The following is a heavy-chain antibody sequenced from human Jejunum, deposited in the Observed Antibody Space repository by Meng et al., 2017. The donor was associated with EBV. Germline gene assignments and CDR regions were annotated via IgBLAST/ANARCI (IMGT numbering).Heavy chain of an antibody. CDR1: GFTFSSYG. Sequence: VQLVGFGGGVVQPGRSLGLSCAAFGFTFSSYGIHWVRQAPGKGLDWVGVISYDGSNTYYADSVKGRFTISRDNSKNTLYLQMNSLRAEDTAVYYCAKLTRAWGQGTLVTVSS. J-gene: IGHJ5*02. CDR3: AKLTRA. V-gene: IGHV3-30*18. CDR2: ISYDGSNT.